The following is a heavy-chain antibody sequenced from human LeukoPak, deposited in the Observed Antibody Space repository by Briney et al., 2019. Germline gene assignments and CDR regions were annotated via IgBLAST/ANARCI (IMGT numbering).Heavy chain of an antibody. CDR3: AKAAGNYYYYYGMDV. V-gene: IGHV3-23*01. CDR2: ISASGGTT. J-gene: IGHJ6*02. Sequence: GGSLRLSCAPSGFTFSSYAMTWVRQAPGKGLEWVSGISASGGTTSYADSVKGRFTISRDNSKNTLYLQMNSLRADDTAVYYCAKAAGNYYYYYGMDVWAQGTTVTVSS. CDR1: GFTFSSYA. D-gene: IGHD6-19*01.